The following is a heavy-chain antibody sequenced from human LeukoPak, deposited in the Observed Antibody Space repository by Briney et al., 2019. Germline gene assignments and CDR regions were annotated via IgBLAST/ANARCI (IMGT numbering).Heavy chain of an antibody. CDR2: ISSSGSTL. Sequence: GSLRLSCAGSGFTFSSYELNWVRQAPGKGLEWISYISSSGSTLYYADSVKGRFTISRDGAKNSLYLQMNSLRGDDTAVYYCAGERGGYGFYWGQGTLVTVSS. CDR1: GFTFSSYE. J-gene: IGHJ4*02. D-gene: IGHD5-12*01. V-gene: IGHV3-48*03. CDR3: AGERGGYGFY.